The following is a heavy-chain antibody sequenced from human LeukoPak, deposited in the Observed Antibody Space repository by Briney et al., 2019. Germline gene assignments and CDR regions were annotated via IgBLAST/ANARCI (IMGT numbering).Heavy chain of an antibody. CDR3: ARASVVPAAVCDY. Sequence: GGSLRLSCAASGFTFSSYSMNWVRQAPGKGLEWVSSISSSSSYIYYADSVKGRFTISRDNAKNSLYLQMNSLRAEDTAVYYCARASVVPAAVCDYWGQGTLVTVSS. V-gene: IGHV3-21*01. J-gene: IGHJ4*02. CDR2: ISSSSSYI. D-gene: IGHD2-2*01. CDR1: GFTFSSYS.